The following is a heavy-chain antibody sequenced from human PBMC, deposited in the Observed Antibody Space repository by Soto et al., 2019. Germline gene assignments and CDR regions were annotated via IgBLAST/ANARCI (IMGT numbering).Heavy chain of an antibody. CDR2: IYYSGST. Sequence: QVQLQESGPGLVKPSQTLSLTCTVSGGSISSGDYYWSWIRQPPGKGLEWIGYIYYSGSTYYNPSLKSRVTISVDTSKKQFSLKLSSVTAADTAVYYCASLITMVRGVSTSNWFDPWGQGTLVTVSS. V-gene: IGHV4-30-4*01. CDR3: ASLITMVRGVSTSNWFDP. D-gene: IGHD3-10*01. J-gene: IGHJ5*02. CDR1: GGSISSGDYY.